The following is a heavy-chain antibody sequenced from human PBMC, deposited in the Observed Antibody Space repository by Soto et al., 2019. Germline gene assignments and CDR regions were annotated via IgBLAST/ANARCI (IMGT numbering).Heavy chain of an antibody. D-gene: IGHD3-10*02. V-gene: IGHV4-34*01. CDR1: GGSFSGYY. CDR2: VSHSGRT. Sequence: QAQLQQWGAGLLKPSETLSLTCAVYGGSFSGYYWSWIRQPPGKGLEWIGEVSHSGRTKYNPSLNSRVSTSVDTAKNLFSLKLSSVTAADTAVYYCARGYVRNFDYWGQGTLVTVSS. J-gene: IGHJ4*02. CDR3: ARGYVRNFDY.